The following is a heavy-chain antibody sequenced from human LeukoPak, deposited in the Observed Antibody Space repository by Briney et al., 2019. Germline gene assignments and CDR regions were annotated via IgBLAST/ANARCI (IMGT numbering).Heavy chain of an antibody. V-gene: IGHV1-18*01. CDR2: ISAYNGNT. CDR3: ARGPYGRVIVTTDLDY. CDR1: GYTFTTYG. D-gene: IGHD3-16*02. J-gene: IGHJ4*02. Sequence: AASVKVSCKASGYTFTTYGITWVRQAPGQGLEWMGWISAYNGNTNYAQKVQGRVTMTTDTSTSTAYMELRSLRSDDTAVYYCARGPYGRVIVTTDLDYWGQGTLVTVSS.